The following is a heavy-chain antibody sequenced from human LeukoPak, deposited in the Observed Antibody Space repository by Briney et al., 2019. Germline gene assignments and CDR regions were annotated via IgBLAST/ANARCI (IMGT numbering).Heavy chain of an antibody. Sequence: SETLSLTCTVSGDSISPYYWSWIRQPPGKGLEWIGYIDYSGYTNYNPSLKSRVTISVDTSKNQFSLKLTSVTAADTAVYFCARGGYYGSGNDFRFDPWGQGTLVTVSS. J-gene: IGHJ5*02. CDR3: ARGGYYGSGNDFRFDP. V-gene: IGHV4-59*13. D-gene: IGHD3-10*01. CDR2: IDYSGYT. CDR1: GDSISPYY.